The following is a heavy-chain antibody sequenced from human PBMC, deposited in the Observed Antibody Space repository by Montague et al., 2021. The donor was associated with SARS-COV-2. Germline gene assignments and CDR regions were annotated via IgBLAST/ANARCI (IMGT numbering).Heavy chain of an antibody. Sequence: SETLSLTCTVSGGSISSSIYYWGGIRQPPGKGLEWIGSIYYSGNTYYSPSLKSRVTISVDTSKNQFSLKLSSVTAADTAVYYCARGLFQPDFLAYWGQGTLVTVSS. CDR1: GGSISSSIYY. D-gene: IGHD2-2*01. V-gene: IGHV4-39*07. CDR3: ARGLFQPDFLAY. CDR2: IYYSGNT. J-gene: IGHJ4*02.